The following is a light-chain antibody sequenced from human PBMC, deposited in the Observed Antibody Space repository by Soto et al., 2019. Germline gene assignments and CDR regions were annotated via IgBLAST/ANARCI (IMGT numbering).Light chain of an antibody. CDR2: GAS. CDR1: QTISRKY. V-gene: IGKV3-20*01. CDR3: QQYDNSPIT. Sequence: EIVMTQSPGTLSLSAGESATISCRASQTISRKYLAWYQKKPGQAPRLIIYGASSRATGIPDRFSGTGSETEFTLTISRLEPEDFEVYYCQQYDNSPITFGQGTRLEIK. J-gene: IGKJ5*01.